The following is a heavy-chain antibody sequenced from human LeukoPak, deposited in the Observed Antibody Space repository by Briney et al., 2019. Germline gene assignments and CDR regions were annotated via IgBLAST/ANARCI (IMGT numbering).Heavy chain of an antibody. CDR2: IYYSGST. D-gene: IGHD3-10*01. CDR1: GGSISSGDYY. V-gene: IGHV4-30-4*08. CDR3: ARFRGVLWFGELPYYFDY. J-gene: IGHJ4*02. Sequence: SETLSLTCTVSGGSISSGDYYWSWIRQPPGKGLEWIGYIYYSGSTYYNPSLKSRVTISVDTSKNQFSLKLSSVTAAGTAVYYCARFRGVLWFGELPYYFDYWGQGTLVTVSS.